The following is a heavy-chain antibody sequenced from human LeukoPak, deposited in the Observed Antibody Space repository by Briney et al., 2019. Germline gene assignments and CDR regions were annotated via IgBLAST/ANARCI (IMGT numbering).Heavy chain of an antibody. CDR1: GFTFDEYA. J-gene: IGHJ4*02. CDR2: ISWKSGTI. V-gene: IGHV3-9*01. Sequence: QPGGSLRLSCAASGFTFDEYAMHWVRQAPGKGLEWVSGISWKSGTIGYADSVKGRFTISRDNAKNSLYLQMNSLRAEDTALYYCAKDSNDFWSGSFDYWGQGTLVTVSS. CDR3: AKDSNDFWSGSFDY. D-gene: IGHD3-3*01.